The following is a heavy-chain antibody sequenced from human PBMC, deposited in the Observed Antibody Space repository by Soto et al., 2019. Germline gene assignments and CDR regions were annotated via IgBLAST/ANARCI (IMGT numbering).Heavy chain of an antibody. CDR2: ISNDGTWE. CDR3: SRGGDGYG. CDR1: GFSFASYG. Sequence: EVHLVEYGGGLVQPGGSLRLSCAASGFSFASYGMNWVRQAPGKGLEWVSYISNDGTWEHYTDSVKGRFTISRDNGRNFLYQQMNSLRDDDTAVYFCSRGGDGYGWGHGSLVTVSS. V-gene: IGHV3-48*02. D-gene: IGHD2-21*01. J-gene: IGHJ4*03.